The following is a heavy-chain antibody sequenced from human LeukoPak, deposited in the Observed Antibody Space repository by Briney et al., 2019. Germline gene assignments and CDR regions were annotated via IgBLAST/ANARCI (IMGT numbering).Heavy chain of an antibody. CDR2: IRYDGSNK. J-gene: IGHJ4*02. Sequence: GRSLRLSCAVSGFTFSSYGMHWVRQAPGKGLEWVAFIRYDGSNKYYANSVKGRFTISRDNSKNTLYLQMNSLRAEDTAVYYCAKDLATMVRGVTFDYWGQGTLVTVSS. CDR1: GFTFSSYG. V-gene: IGHV3-30*02. D-gene: IGHD3-10*01. CDR3: AKDLATMVRGVTFDY.